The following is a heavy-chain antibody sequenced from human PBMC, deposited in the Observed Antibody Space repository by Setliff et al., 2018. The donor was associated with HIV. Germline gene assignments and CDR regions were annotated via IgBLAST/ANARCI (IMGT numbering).Heavy chain of an antibody. CDR3: ARGGVLRYFDWAY. V-gene: IGHV4-39*07. CDR1: GGSMSTYY. D-gene: IGHD3-9*01. Sequence: SETLSLTCTVSGGSMSTYYWGWIRQPPGKGLESIGSIYYSGSTYYKPSLKSRVTISVDTSKNQFSLKLSSVTAADTAVYYCARGGVLRYFDWAYWGQGTLVTVSS. CDR2: IYYSGST. J-gene: IGHJ4*02.